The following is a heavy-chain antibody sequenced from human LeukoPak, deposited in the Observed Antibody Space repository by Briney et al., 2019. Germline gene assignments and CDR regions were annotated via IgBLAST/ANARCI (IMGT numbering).Heavy chain of an antibody. J-gene: IGHJ5*02. CDR3: ARERNKWLSKRVYSFDP. Sequence: SVKVSCKASGGTFSSYAISWVRQAPGQGLEWMGGIIPIFGTANYAQKFQGRVTITADESMSTAYMELSSLRSEDTAVYYCARERNKWLSKRVYSFDPWGQGTLVTVSS. V-gene: IGHV1-69*13. CDR2: IIPIFGTA. CDR1: GGTFSSYA. D-gene: IGHD3-22*01.